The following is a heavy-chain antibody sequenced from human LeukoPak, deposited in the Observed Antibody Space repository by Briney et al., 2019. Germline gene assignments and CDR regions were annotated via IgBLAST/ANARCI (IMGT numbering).Heavy chain of an antibody. J-gene: IGHJ6*04. CDR3: ARGSTVTRPSLRYYYGMDV. Sequence: GGSLRLSCAASGFTFSDYYMSWIRQAPGKGLEWVSYISSSSSYINYADSVKGRFTISRDNAKNSLYLQMNSLRAEDTAVYYCARGSTVTRPSLRYYYGMDVWGKGTTVTVSS. V-gene: IGHV3-11*06. CDR1: GFTFSDYY. D-gene: IGHD4-17*01. CDR2: ISSSSSYI.